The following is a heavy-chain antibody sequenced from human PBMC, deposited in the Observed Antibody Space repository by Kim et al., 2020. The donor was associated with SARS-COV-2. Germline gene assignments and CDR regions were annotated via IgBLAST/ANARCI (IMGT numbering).Heavy chain of an antibody. D-gene: IGHD2-21*01. Sequence: GGSLRLSCAASGFTFSSYAMSWVRQAPGKGLEWVSAISGSGGSTYYADSVKGRFTISRDNSKNTLYLQMNSLRAEDTAVYYCANMRYCGGDCYPPHYAFDIWGQGTMGTVSS. J-gene: IGHJ3*02. CDR2: ISGSGGST. CDR1: GFTFSSYA. V-gene: IGHV3-23*01. CDR3: ANMRYCGGDCYPPHYAFDI.